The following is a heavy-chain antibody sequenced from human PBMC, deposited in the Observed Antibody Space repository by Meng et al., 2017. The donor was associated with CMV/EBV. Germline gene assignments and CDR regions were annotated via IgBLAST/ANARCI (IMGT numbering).Heavy chain of an antibody. J-gene: IGHJ5*02. CDR3: AHSPSLQLVRHWFDP. V-gene: IGHV2-5*02. CDR2: IYWDDDK. D-gene: IGHD6-6*01. Sequence: QTTFKESCPTRVNPTQPLTLTRTFSGFSLSTSGVGVGWIRQPPGKALEWLALIYWDDDKRYSPSLKSRLTITKDTSKNQVVLTMTNMDPVDTATYYCAHSPSLQLVRHWFDPWGQGTLVTVSS. CDR1: GFSLSTSGVG.